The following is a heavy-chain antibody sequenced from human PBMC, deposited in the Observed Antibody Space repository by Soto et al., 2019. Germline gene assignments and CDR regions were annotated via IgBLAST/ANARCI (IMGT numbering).Heavy chain of an antibody. J-gene: IGHJ5*02. V-gene: IGHV4-30-4*01. D-gene: IGHD6-13*01. Sequence: PSETLSLTCTVSGGSISSGDYYWSWIRQPPGKGLEWIGYIYYSGSTYYNPSLKSRVTISVDTSKNQFSLKLSSVAAADTAVYYCARVRVSSSCGWFDTWGQGTLVTVSS. CDR3: ARVRVSSSCGWFDT. CDR2: IYYSGST. CDR1: GGSISSGDYY.